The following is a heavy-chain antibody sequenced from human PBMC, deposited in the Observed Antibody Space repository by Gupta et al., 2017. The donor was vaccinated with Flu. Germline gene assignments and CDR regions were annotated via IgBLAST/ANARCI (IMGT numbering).Heavy chain of an antibody. Sequence: EVQMLEFGGGLAQPGGSLRLSCAASGFTFSNYAMTWVRQAPGKGLEWVSSITAAGGTTYYADSVKGRFTISRDNSKNTLYLQMNNLGAEDTAAYYCAKVPYCANGVCYRLNDYWGQGALVTVSS. V-gene: IGHV3-23*01. CDR3: AKVPYCANGVCYRLNDY. D-gene: IGHD2-8*01. CDR2: ITAAGGTT. J-gene: IGHJ4*02. CDR1: GFTFSNYA.